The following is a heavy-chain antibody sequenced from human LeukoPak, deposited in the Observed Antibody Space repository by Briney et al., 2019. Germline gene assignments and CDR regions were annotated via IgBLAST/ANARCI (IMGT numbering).Heavy chain of an antibody. CDR3: TRERGLRYFDWLLFAFDI. CDR2: IRSKAYGGTT. D-gene: IGHD3-9*01. J-gene: IGHJ3*02. CDR1: GFTFDDHG. V-gene: IGHV3-49*04. Sequence: PGGSLRLSCAASGFTFDDHGMSWVRQAPGKGLEWVGFIRSKAYGGTTEYAASVKGRFTISRDDSKSIAYLQMNSLKTEDTAVYYCTRERGLRYFDWLLFAFDIWGQGTMVTVSS.